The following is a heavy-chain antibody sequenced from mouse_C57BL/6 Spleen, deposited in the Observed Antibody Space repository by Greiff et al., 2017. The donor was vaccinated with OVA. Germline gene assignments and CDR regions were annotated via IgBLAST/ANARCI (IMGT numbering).Heavy chain of an antibody. D-gene: IGHD2-3*01. V-gene: IGHV1-50*01. J-gene: IGHJ4*01. CDR3: ARGLLRGMDY. Sequence: VQLQQPGAELVKPGASVKLSCKASGYTFTSYWMQWVKQRPGQGLEWIGEIDPSDSYTNYNQKFKGKATLTVDTSSSTAYMQLSSLTSEDSAVYYCARGLLRGMDYWGQGTSVTVSS. CDR2: IDPSDSYT. CDR1: GYTFTSYW.